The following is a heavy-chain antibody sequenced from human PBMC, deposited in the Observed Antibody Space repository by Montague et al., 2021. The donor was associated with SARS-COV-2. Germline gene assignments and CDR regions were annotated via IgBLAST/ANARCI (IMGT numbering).Heavy chain of an antibody. V-gene: IGHV4-59*01. CDR2: VYHTGNT. CDR1: GASIRTYS. Sequence: SETLSLTCSVSGASIRTYSRNWIRQPPGKGLEWIGYVYHTGNTNYNPSLRGRATISLDASKAQFSLNLHSMTAADTAIYYCARFVAAAVPGSFDIWGQGTMVTVSS. CDR3: ARFVAAAVPGSFDI. D-gene: IGHD6-13*01. J-gene: IGHJ3*02.